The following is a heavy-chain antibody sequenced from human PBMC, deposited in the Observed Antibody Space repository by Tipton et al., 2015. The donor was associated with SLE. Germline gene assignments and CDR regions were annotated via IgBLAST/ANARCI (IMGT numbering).Heavy chain of an antibody. CDR2: IYTGGNT. J-gene: IGHJ4*02. Sequence: TLSLTCTVSGGSISSYYWGWIRQPAGKGLGWIGRIYTGGNTKYKPSLESRVTLSVDASKDQFSLKLSSVTAADTAVYYCVVCSPASCAYFDYWGQGRLVTVSS. D-gene: IGHD2-2*01. V-gene: IGHV4-4*07. CDR3: VVCSPASCAYFDY. CDR1: GGSISSYY.